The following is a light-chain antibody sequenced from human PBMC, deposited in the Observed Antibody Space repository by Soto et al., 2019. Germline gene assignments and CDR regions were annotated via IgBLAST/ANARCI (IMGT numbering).Light chain of an antibody. V-gene: IGKV3-15*01. CDR2: GAS. J-gene: IGKJ2*01. Sequence: EIVMTQSPATLSVSPGERATLSCRASQSVSTNLAWYQHKPGQAPRLLIYGASTRATGIPARFSGSESGTEFSLTISSLQSEDFAVYYCQQYNNWLRTFGQGTKLEIK. CDR3: QQYNNWLRT. CDR1: QSVSTN.